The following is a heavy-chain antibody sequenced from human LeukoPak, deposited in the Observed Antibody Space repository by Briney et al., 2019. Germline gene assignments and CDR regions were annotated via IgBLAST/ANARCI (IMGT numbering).Heavy chain of an antibody. CDR3: ARSPGVTIYFDY. D-gene: IGHD3-10*01. CDR1: GGTFSSYA. CDR2: IIPIFGTA. V-gene: IGHV1-69*05. Sequence: SVKVSCKASGGTFSSYAISWVRQAPGQGLEWMGRIIPIFGTANYAQKFQGRVTITTDESTSTAYMELSSLRSEDTAVYYCARSPGVTIYFDYWGQGTLVTASS. J-gene: IGHJ4*02.